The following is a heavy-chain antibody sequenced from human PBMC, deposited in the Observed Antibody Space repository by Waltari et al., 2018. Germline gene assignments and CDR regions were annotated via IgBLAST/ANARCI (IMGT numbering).Heavy chain of an antibody. CDR3: ARDRYIVVVPAAHNWFDP. V-gene: IGHV1-69*14. J-gene: IGHJ5*02. Sequence: QVQLVQSGAEVKKPGSSVKVSCKASGGTFSSYAISWVRQAPGQGLEWMGRIIPIFGTANYAQKFQGRVTITADKSTSTAYMELSSLRSEDTAVYYCARDRYIVVVPAAHNWFDPWGQGTLVTVSS. D-gene: IGHD2-2*01. CDR2: IIPIFGTA. CDR1: GGTFSSYA.